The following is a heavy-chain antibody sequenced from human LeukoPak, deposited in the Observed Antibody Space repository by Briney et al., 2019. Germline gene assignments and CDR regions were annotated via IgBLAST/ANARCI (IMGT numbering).Heavy chain of an antibody. Sequence: GGSLRLSCAPSGFTFSDYYMSWIRQAPGKGLEWVSYISSSGSTIYYADSVKGRFTISRDNAKNSLYLQMNSLRAEDTAVYYCARDGSSSSWYLAGMNYYYYMDVWGKGTTVTVSS. CDR1: GFTFSDYY. CDR3: ARDGSSSSWYLAGMNYYYYMDV. D-gene: IGHD6-13*01. CDR2: ISSSGSTI. J-gene: IGHJ6*03. V-gene: IGHV3-11*01.